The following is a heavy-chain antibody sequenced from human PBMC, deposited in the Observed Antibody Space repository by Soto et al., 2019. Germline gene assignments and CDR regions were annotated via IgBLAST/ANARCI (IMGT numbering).Heavy chain of an antibody. CDR1: LFTFSSYV. Sequence: SLFTFSSYVMHFVRQAPGKGLYWFSFISYDGSNKYYSDSVKGRFTISRDNSKNTLYLQMNSLRAEDTAVYYCAKGGAGTAMSMDVWGQGTTVTVSS. J-gene: IGHJ6*02. CDR2: ISYDGSNK. D-gene: IGHD5-18*01. CDR3: AKGGAGTAMSMDV. V-gene: IGHV3-30*18.